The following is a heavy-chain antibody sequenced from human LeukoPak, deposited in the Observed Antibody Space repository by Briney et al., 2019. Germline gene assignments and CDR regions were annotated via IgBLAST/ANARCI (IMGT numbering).Heavy chain of an antibody. D-gene: IGHD3-10*01. CDR1: GYTFTSYD. J-gene: IGHJ4*02. Sequence: ASVKVSCKASGYTFTSYDINWVRQATGQGLEWMGWMSAYNGNTNYAQKLQGRVTMTTDTSTSTAYMELRSLRSDDTAVYYCARDLGRHTPVGRGRTDEGGYWGQGTLVTVSS. V-gene: IGHV1-18*01. CDR3: ARDLGRHTPVGRGRTDEGGY. CDR2: MSAYNGNT.